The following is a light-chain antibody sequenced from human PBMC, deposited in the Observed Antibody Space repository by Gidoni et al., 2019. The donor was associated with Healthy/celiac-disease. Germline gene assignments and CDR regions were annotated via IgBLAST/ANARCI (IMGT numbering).Light chain of an antibody. V-gene: IGKV1-33*01. Sequence: DIQMTQSPSSLSASVGDRVTITCQASQDISNYLNWYQQKPGKAPKLLIYDASNFETGVPSRFSGSGSGTDFTFTISSLQPEDIATYYCQQYDNLALTFGGXTKVEIK. CDR3: QQYDNLALT. CDR2: DAS. CDR1: QDISNY. J-gene: IGKJ4*01.